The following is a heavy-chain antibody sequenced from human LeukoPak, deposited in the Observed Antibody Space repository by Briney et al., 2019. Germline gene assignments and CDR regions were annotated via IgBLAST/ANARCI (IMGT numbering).Heavy chain of an antibody. V-gene: IGHV1-8*01. D-gene: IGHD3-16*01. CDR1: GYTFTSYD. J-gene: IGHJ4*02. CDR2: MNPNSGNT. CDR3: AKGRRGSADY. Sequence: EASVKVSCKASGYTFTSYDINWVRQATGQGLEWMGWMNPNSGNTGYAQKFQGRVTMTRNTSISTAYMELSSQRSEDTAVYYCAKGRRGSADYWGQGTLVTVSS.